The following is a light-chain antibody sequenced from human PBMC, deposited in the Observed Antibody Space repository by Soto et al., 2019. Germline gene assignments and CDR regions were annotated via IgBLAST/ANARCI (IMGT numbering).Light chain of an antibody. V-gene: IGKV3-20*01. Sequence: EIVLTQYPGTLSLSPGERATLSCRASRSVTSRYLAWYQQKAGQAPRLLIYGASSSATGIADRFSGSGSGTDFTLTISRLELEDLALYSRQQNGYSPYTFGQGTKLEIK. CDR1: RSVTSRY. J-gene: IGKJ2*01. CDR2: GAS. CDR3: QQNGYSPYT.